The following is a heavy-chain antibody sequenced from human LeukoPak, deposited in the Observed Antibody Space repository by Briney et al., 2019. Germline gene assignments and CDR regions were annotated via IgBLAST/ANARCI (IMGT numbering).Heavy chain of an antibody. J-gene: IGHJ3*02. Sequence: GESLKISCKASGYNFTNYWIGWVRQVPGKGLEWMGIIYPGDSDTRFSPSFQDQVTISVDKSINTAYLQWSSLKASDTAMYYCARPTYYYDSSGYPSDAFDIWGQGTMVTVSS. V-gene: IGHV5-51*01. CDR3: ARPTYYYDSSGYPSDAFDI. CDR1: GYNFTNYW. CDR2: IYPGDSDT. D-gene: IGHD3-22*01.